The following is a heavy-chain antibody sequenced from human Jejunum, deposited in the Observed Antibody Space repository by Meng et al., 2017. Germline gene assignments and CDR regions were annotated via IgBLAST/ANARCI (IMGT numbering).Heavy chain of an antibody. CDR1: GFIISSNG. Sequence: EWQWVQSGGGLGQPGGSLRLSCAASGFIISSNGLDWVRQAPGKGLVWVSVISGSDGRTYYADSVRGRFTISRDTSKNTLYLQMISLRAEDTAVYYCAKLTSLWGQGTLVTVSS. CDR2: ISGSDGRT. V-gene: IGHV3-23*04. D-gene: IGHD3-16*01. J-gene: IGHJ4*02. CDR3: AKLTSL.